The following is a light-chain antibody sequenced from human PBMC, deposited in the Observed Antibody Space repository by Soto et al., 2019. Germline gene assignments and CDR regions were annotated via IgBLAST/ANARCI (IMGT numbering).Light chain of an antibody. V-gene: IGLV2-14*03. CDR2: DVN. J-gene: IGLJ2*01. Sequence: QSALTQPASVSGSPGQSITISCTGTSSDIGAYNYISWFQQHPGKAPKFMIHDVNTRPSGVSFRFSGSKSGNTASLTISGLQAEDEAQYYCASYTSINTVIFGGGTKLTVL. CDR1: SSDIGAYNY. CDR3: ASYTSINTVI.